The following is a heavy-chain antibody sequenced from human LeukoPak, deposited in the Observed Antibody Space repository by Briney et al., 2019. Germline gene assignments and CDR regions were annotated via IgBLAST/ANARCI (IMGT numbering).Heavy chain of an antibody. V-gene: IGHV3-30*02. CDR2: IQSDGKQE. CDR1: GYTFNSFG. CDR3: AKDWSHGSFDS. J-gene: IGHJ4*02. Sequence: SGGSLRLSCATSGYTFNSFGMHWVRQAPGKGLEWLSFIQSDGKQEHYADSVKGRFTISGDNSTEMVYLQMHSLSHDDTAVYFCAKDWSHGSFDSWGQGTLVTVSS. D-gene: IGHD1-26*01.